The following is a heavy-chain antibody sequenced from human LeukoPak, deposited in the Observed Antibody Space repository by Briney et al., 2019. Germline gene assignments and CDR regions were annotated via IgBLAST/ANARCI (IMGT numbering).Heavy chain of an antibody. CDR1: GFTFSSCA. V-gene: IGHV3-23*01. Sequence: PGGSLRLSCAASGFTFSSCAMSWVRQAPGKGLEWVSALSNSATATCYADSVKGRFTISRDNSKNTLYLQMNSLRAEDTAVYYCARHPGYSSSWSPLFDYWGQGTLVTVSS. CDR3: ARHPGYSSSWSPLFDY. D-gene: IGHD6-13*01. J-gene: IGHJ4*02. CDR2: LSNSATAT.